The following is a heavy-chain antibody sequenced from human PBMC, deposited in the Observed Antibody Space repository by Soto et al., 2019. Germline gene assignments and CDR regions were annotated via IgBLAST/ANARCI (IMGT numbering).Heavy chain of an antibody. CDR2: IIPLFGTA. V-gene: IGHV1-69*01. D-gene: IGHD2-15*01. CDR3: ATGFGGNPASPFES. CDR1: GVTFSSET. J-gene: IGHJ4*02. Sequence: QVQLVQSGAEVKKPGSSVKVSCKASGVTFSSETISWVRQAPGQGLEWVGGIIPLFGTANYAQKFQGRVTITADESHSTIYIGLSSLRTGGTGVYLCATGFGGNPASPFESRGQGNLVTVSS.